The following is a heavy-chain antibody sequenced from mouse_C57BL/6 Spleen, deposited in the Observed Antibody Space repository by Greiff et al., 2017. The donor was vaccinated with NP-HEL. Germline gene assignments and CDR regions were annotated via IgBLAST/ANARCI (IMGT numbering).Heavy chain of an antibody. Sequence: QVQLQQSGAELVRPGTSVKMSCKASGYTFTNYWIGWAKQRPGHGLEWIGDIYPGGGYTNYNEKFKGKATLTADKSSSTAYMQFSSLTSEDSAIYYCARSGYYDYDGWYFDVWGTGTTVTVSS. CDR2: IYPGGGYT. V-gene: IGHV1-63*01. CDR3: ARSGYYDYDGWYFDV. CDR1: GYTFTNYW. D-gene: IGHD2-4*01. J-gene: IGHJ1*03.